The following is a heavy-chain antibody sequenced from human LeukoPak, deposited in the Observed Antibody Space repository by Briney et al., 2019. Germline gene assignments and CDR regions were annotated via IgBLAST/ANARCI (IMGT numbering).Heavy chain of an antibody. CDR1: GGSINSYY. V-gene: IGHV4-59*01. J-gene: IGHJ4*02. CDR2: ISYSGST. Sequence: SETLSRTCTVSGGSINSYYWSWIRQPPGKGLEWIGYISYSGSTNYNPSLKSRVTISVDTSKNLFFLKLTSVTAADTALYYCARGNANWGQGTLVTVSS. CDR3: ARGNAN.